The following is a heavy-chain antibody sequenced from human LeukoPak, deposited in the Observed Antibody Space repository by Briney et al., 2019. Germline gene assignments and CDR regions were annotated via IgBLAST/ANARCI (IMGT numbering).Heavy chain of an antibody. CDR2: IYYSGST. Sequence: SETLSLTCNVSGDSISGYYWSWFRQPPGKGLEWIGDIYYSGSTNYNPSLKSRVTISVDTAKNQFSLQLNSVTAADTAVYYCARDYYYGSGSYYNWLDPWGQGTLVTVSS. D-gene: IGHD3-10*01. V-gene: IGHV4-59*01. CDR3: ARDYYYGSGSYYNWLDP. J-gene: IGHJ5*02. CDR1: GDSISGYY.